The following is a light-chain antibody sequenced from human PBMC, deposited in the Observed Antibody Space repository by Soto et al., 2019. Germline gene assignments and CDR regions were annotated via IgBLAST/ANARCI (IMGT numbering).Light chain of an antibody. CDR2: DVS. V-gene: IGLV2-11*01. CDR3: CSYTGIYV. CDR1: SGDIGGYDF. J-gene: IGLJ2*01. Sequence: QSALTQPRSVSGSPGQSVTISCTGTSGDIGGYDFVSWYQQHPGKAPKLMIYDVSKRPSGVPDRFSGSKSGNTASLTISGLQAEDEADYYCCSYTGIYVFGGGTKLTVL.